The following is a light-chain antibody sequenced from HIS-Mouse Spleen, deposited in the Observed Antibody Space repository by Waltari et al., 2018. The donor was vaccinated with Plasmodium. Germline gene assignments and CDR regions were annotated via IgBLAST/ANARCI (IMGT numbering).Light chain of an antibody. V-gene: IGKV3-15*01. CDR3: QQYNNWPFT. Sequence: EIGMTQSPATLSVSPGARATLSCRASQSVSSNLAWYQQKPGQAPRLLIYGASTRATGIPARFSGSGSGTEFTLTISSLQSEDFAVYYCQQYNNWPFTFGPGTKVDIK. CDR1: QSVSSN. CDR2: GAS. J-gene: IGKJ3*01.